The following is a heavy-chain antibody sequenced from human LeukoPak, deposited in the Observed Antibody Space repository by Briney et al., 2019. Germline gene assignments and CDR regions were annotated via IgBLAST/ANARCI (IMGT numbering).Heavy chain of an antibody. Sequence: GGSLRLSCAASGFAFDDYPMHWVRQAPGKGLEWVSLISGAGDSIYYTDSVKGRFTISRDNSKNSLYLQMNFLRTEDTALYYCPKGIKGYDYWGQGTLVTVSS. J-gene: IGHJ4*02. CDR2: ISGAGDSI. V-gene: IGHV3-43*02. D-gene: IGHD5-12*01. CDR1: GFAFDDYP. CDR3: PKGIKGYDY.